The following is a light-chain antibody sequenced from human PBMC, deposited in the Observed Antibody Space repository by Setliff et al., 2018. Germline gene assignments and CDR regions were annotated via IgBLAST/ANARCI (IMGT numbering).Light chain of an antibody. CDR3: SSYAGSSTLYV. CDR2: DVS. J-gene: IGLJ1*01. CDR1: SSDVGGYNY. V-gene: IGLV2-14*03. Sequence: QSALAQPASVSGSPGQSITISCTGTSSDVGGYNYVSWYQQHPGKAPKLMIYDVSXXXXGXXXXXXXXXXXXXXSLTISGLQAEDEADYYCSSYAGSSTLYVFGTGTKVTVL.